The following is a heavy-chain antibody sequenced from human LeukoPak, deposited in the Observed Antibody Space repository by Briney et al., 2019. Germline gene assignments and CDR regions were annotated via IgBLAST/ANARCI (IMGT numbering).Heavy chain of an antibody. V-gene: IGHV1-2*06. CDR2: INPNSGGT. J-gene: IGHJ5*02. CDR1: GYTFTGYY. CDR3: ARQGGSIVVVPAADNWFDP. Sequence: RASVKVSCKASGYTFTGYYMHWVRQAPGQGLEWMGRINPNSGGTNYAQKFQGRVTMTRDTSISTANMELSRLRSDDTAVYYCARQGGSIVVVPAADNWFDPWGQGTLVTVSS. D-gene: IGHD2-2*01.